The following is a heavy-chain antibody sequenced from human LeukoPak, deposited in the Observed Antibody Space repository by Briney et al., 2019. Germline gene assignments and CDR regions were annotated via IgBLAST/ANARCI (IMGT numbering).Heavy chain of an antibody. Sequence: GGSLRLSCAASGFTFSSYSMNWVRQAPGKGLEWVSSISSSSSYIYYADSVKGRFTISRDNSKNTLYLQMNSLRAEDTAVYYCAKFFRSDWYFDLWGRGTLVTVSS. J-gene: IGHJ2*01. V-gene: IGHV3-21*04. CDR3: AKFFRSDWYFDL. CDR1: GFTFSSYS. CDR2: ISSSSSYI. D-gene: IGHD3-3*01.